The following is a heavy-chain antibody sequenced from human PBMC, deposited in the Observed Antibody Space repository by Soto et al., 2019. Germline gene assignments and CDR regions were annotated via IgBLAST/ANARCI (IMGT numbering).Heavy chain of an antibody. J-gene: IGHJ6*02. CDR3: ARTXCSSTSCYNYYYYGMDV. D-gene: IGHD2-2*01. V-gene: IGHV1-3*01. Sequence: GASVKVSCKTSGYSFTKYGLHWGRQAPGQRLEWMGWINPGNGDTKYSQKFQGRVTITRDTSATTAYMELSSLRSEDSAVFYCARTXCSSTSCYNYYYYGMDVWGQGTTVTVSS. CDR1: GYSFTKYG. CDR2: INPGNGDT.